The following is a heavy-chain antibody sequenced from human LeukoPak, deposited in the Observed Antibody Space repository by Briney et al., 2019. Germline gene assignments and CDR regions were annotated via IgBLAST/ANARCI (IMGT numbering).Heavy chain of an antibody. D-gene: IGHD1-1*01. CDR3: ARSMSGTRSKLDY. CDR2: IYYSGST. Sequence: SQTLSLTCIASGGSISSDYWSWIRQPPGKGLEWIGCIYYSGSTIYKPSLKSRLTISVDTSKNQFSLKLRSVTAADTAVYYCARSMSGTRSKLDYWGQGTLVTVSS. CDR1: GGSISSDY. V-gene: IGHV4-59*12. J-gene: IGHJ4*02.